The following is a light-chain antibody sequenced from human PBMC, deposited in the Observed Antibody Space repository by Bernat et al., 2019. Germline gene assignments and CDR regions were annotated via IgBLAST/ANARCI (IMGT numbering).Light chain of an antibody. CDR2: EFN. CDR1: SSDVGSYNL. CDR3: CSYAGSSTLV. Sequence: QSALTQPASVSGSPGQSITISCTGTSSDVGSYNLVSWYQQHPGEAPQVMIYEFNKRPSGFSNRFSGSKSGNTASLTISGLQAEDEADYYCCSYAGSSTLVFGGGTKLTVL. J-gene: IGLJ3*02. V-gene: IGLV2-23*02.